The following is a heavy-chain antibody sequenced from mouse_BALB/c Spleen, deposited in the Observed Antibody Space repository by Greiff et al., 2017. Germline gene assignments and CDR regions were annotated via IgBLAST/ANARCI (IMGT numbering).Heavy chain of an antibody. J-gene: IGHJ4*01. V-gene: IGHV1S81*02. CDR3: TRKGQLGLRGMDY. CDR2: INPSNGGT. D-gene: IGHD3-1*01. Sequence: QVQLQQSGAELVKPGASVKLSCKASGYTFTSYYMYWVKQRPGQGLEWIGEINPSNGGTNFNEKFKSKATLTVDKSSSTAYMQLSSLTSEDSAVYYCTRKGQLGLRGMDYWGQGTSVTVSS. CDR1: GYTFTSYY.